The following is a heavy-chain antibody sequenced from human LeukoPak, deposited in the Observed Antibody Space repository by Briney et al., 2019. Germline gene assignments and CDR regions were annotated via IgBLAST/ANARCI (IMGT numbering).Heavy chain of an antibody. J-gene: IGHJ4*02. Sequence: GGSLRLSCEASGLTFSNYAMSWVRQAPGKGLEWVSSISGSSDNTNYADSVKGRFTISRDNSKNILYLQMNSLTAEDTAVYWCAKDPINWGSIYFDCWGQGTLVTVSS. V-gene: IGHV3-23*01. D-gene: IGHD7-27*01. CDR3: AKDPINWGSIYFDC. CDR1: GLTFSNYA. CDR2: ISGSSDNT.